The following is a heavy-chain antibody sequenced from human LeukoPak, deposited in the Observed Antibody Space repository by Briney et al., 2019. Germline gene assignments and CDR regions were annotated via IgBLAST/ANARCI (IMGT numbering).Heavy chain of an antibody. D-gene: IGHD3-22*01. CDR2: INHSGST. J-gene: IGHJ4*02. V-gene: IGHV4-34*01. Sequence: SETLSLTCAVYGGSFSGYYWSWIRQPPGKGLEWIGEINHSGSTNYNPSLESRVTISVDTSKNQFSLKLSSVTAADTAVYYCARGLSYYYDSSGYYFDYWGQGTLVTVSS. CDR3: ARGLSYYYDSSGYYFDY. CDR1: GGSFSGYY.